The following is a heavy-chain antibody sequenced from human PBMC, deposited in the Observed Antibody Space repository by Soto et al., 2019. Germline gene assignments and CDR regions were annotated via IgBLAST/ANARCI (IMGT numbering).Heavy chain of an antibody. V-gene: IGHV1-18*04. CDR2: ISAYNGNT. J-gene: IGHJ6*02. CDR1: GYTFTSYG. CDR3: ARDKARYSGYDYYYYYSGMDV. D-gene: IGHD5-12*01. Sequence: QVQLVQSGAEVKKPGASVKVSCKASGYTFTSYGISWVRQAPGQGLEWMGWISAYNGNTNYAQKLQGRVTMTTDTSTSTAYMELRSLRSDDTAVYYCARDKARYSGYDYYYYYSGMDVWGQGTTVTVSS.